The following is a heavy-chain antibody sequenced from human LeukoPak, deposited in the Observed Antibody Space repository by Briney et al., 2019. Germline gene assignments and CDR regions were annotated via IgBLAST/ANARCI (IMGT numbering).Heavy chain of an antibody. CDR3: ARARYCSSTSCYGGVWFDP. J-gene: IGHJ5*02. CDR1: GGTFSSYA. V-gene: IGHV1-69*04. Sequence: GSSVKVSCKASGGTFSSYAISWVRQAPGQGLEWMGRIIPILGIANYAQKFQGRVTITADKSTGTAYMELSSLRSEDTAVYYCARARYCSSTSCYGGVWFDPWGQGTLVTVSS. D-gene: IGHD2-2*01. CDR2: IIPILGIA.